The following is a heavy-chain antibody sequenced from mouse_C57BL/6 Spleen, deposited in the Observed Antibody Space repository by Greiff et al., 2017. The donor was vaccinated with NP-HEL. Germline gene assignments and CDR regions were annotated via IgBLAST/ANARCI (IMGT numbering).Heavy chain of an antibody. Sequence: VQLQQSGPELVKPGASVKIPCKASGYTFTDYNMDWVKQSHGKSLEWIGDINPNTGGTIYNQKFKGKATLTVDKSSSTADMELRSLTSEDTAVYYCARKVYRGYFDVWGTGTTVTVSS. CDR1: GYTFTDYN. CDR3: ARKVYRGYFDV. D-gene: IGHD2-1*01. J-gene: IGHJ1*03. V-gene: IGHV1-18*01. CDR2: INPNTGGT.